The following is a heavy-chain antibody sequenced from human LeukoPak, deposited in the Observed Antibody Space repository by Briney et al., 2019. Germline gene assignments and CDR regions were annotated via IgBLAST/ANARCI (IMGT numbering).Heavy chain of an antibody. D-gene: IGHD3-3*01. CDR1: GGSISSGSYY. V-gene: IGHV4-39*01. J-gene: IGHJ3*02. CDR3: ARHVFSARKRFLEWLSRRRDAFDI. Sequence: SQTLSLTCTVSGGSISSGSYYWSWIRQPAGKGLEWIGSIYYSGSTYYNPSLKSRVTISVDTSKNQFSLKLSSVTAADTAVYYCARHVFSARKRFLEWLSRRRDAFDIWGQGTMVTVSS. CDR2: IYYSGST.